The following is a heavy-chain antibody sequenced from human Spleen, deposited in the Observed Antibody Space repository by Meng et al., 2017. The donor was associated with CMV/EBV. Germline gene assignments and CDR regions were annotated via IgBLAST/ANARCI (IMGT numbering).Heavy chain of an antibody. V-gene: IGHV1-2*02. CDR3: ARKEYSGKSWMFY. J-gene: IGHJ4*02. D-gene: IGHD1-26*01. Sequence: ASVKVSCKASGYTFTNFYIHWVRQAPGQGLEWMGWIDPNIGDTNYAQMFQGRVTMTSDTAISTAYMELNSLRSDDTAVYYCARKEYSGKSWMFYWGQGTLVTVSS. CDR2: IDPNIGDT. CDR1: GYTFTNFY.